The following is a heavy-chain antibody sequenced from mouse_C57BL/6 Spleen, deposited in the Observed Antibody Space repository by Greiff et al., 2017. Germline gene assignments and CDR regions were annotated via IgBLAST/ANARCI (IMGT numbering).Heavy chain of an antibody. D-gene: IGHD2-3*01. CDR3: ARKGLYDEGFAY. J-gene: IGHJ3*01. V-gene: IGHV2-9-1*01. CDR1: GFSLTSYA. CDR2: IWPGGGT. Sequence: QVQLKESGPGLVAPSQSLSITCTVSGFSLTSYAISWVRQPPGKGLEWLGVIWPGGGTNYNSALKSRLSISKDNSKSQVFLKMNSLQTDDTARYYCARKGLYDEGFAYWGQGTLVTVSA.